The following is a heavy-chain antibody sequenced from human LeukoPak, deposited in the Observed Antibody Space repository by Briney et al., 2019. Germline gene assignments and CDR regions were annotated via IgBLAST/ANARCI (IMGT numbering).Heavy chain of an antibody. J-gene: IGHJ4*02. CDR3: ARKIGAPNKGFDY. V-gene: IGHV1-46*01. CDR1: GYXFTSYY. D-gene: IGHD1/OR15-1a*01. CDR2: INPSGGST. Sequence: ASVKVSCKASGYXFTSYYMHWVRQAPGQGREWMGIINPSGGSTSYAQKFQGRVTMTRDTSTSTVYMELSSLRSEDTAVYYCARKIGAPNKGFDYWGQGTLVTVSS.